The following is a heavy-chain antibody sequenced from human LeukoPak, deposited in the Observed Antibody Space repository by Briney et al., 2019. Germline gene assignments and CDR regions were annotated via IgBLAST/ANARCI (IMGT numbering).Heavy chain of an antibody. V-gene: IGHV1-8*02. CDR3: ARDGHYDILTDLDY. CDR2: MNPNSGNT. D-gene: IGHD3-9*01. J-gene: IGHJ4*02. CDR1: GGTFSSYA. Sequence: ASVKVSCKASGGTFSSYAISWVRQATGQGLEWMGWMNPNSGNTGYAQKFQGRVTMTRNTSISTAYMELSSLRSEDTAVYYCARDGHYDILTDLDYWGQGVLVAVSS.